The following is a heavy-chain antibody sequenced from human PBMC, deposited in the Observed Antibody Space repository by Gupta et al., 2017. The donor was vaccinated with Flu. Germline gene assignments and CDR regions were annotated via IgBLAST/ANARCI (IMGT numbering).Heavy chain of an antibody. CDR1: TKYP. V-gene: IGHV1-3*01. CDR2: INAGSGDT. CDR3: ARGGTAFYYYYMDV. D-gene: IGHD1-7*01. Sequence: TKYPMHWVRQAPGQRPEWMGWINAGSGDTKYSQKFQGRVTITRDTSASIVYMELSRLRYEDTAVYYCARGGTAFYYYYMDVWGKGTTVTVSS. J-gene: IGHJ6*03.